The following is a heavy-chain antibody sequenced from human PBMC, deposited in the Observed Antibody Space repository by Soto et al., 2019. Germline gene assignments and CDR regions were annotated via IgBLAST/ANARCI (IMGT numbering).Heavy chain of an antibody. D-gene: IGHD2-15*01. CDR2: ISYDGNNK. CDR3: ARDLNLGSMDV. V-gene: IGHV3-30-3*01. CDR1: GFTYSTYT. J-gene: IGHJ6*02. Sequence: GGSLRLSCAASGFTYSTYTMHWVRQAPGKGLEWVAVISYDGNNKFYADSVKGRFTISRDKAKNSLYLQMNSLRDEDTAVYYCARDLNLGSMDVWGQGTTVTVSS.